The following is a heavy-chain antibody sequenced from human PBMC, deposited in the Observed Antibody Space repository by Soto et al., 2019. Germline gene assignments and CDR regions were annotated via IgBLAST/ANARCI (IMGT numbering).Heavy chain of an antibody. J-gene: IGHJ6*02. CDR1: GFSGFIFSNYA. CDR2: IYSDGST. CDR3: ARPLQLERRGTYYYYYGMDV. Sequence: PGGSLRLSCAASGFSGFIFSNYAMSWVRQAPGKGLEWVSVIYSDGSTYYADSVKGRFIISRDNSNNTLYFQMNSLRAEDTAMYYCARPLQLERRGTYYYYYGMDVWGQGTTVTVSS. V-gene: IGHV3-66*04. D-gene: IGHD1-1*01.